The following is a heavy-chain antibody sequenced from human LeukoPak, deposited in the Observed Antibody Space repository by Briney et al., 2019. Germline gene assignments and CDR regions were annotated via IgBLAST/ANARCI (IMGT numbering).Heavy chain of an antibody. Sequence: PSETLSLTSTVSGGSISSSSYYWGWIRQPPGKGLEWIGSIYQSGSGCSYYNPSLKSRVTIFGDTSKNQFFLRLSSVTAADTAVYYCASTLRFLPYRRFDYWGQGTLVTVPS. V-gene: IGHV4-39*01. CDR2: IYQSGSGCS. J-gene: IGHJ4*02. CDR3: ASTLRFLPYRRFDY. CDR1: GGSISSSSYY. D-gene: IGHD3-3*01.